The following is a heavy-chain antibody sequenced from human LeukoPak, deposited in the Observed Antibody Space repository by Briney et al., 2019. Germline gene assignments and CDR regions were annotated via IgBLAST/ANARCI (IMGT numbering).Heavy chain of an antibody. V-gene: IGHV3-48*03. CDR1: GFDFGAYE. CDR2: FAGSDTTK. Sequence: GGSLRLSCAASGFDFGAYEMNWVRQAPGKGLEWVAYFAGSDTTKYYADSVRGRFTISRDTAKNSLYLQMKSLRDADTPLYYCTTLGYHLDSWGQGTLVTVSS. D-gene: IGHD3-22*01. CDR3: TTLGYHLDS. J-gene: IGHJ4*02.